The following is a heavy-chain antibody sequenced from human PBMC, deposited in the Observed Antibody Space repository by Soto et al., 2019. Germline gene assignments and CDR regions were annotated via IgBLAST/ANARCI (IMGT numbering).Heavy chain of an antibody. CDR3: AHSHFEILTGPFDS. Sequence: QITLKESGPTLVQPTQTLTLTCTFSGFSLTDTGATVGWNRQAPGTGLEWLALIYWYDDKRYNPSLKNRLTIAKDTSRNQVILTLSNVGPVDTATYYCAHSHFEILTGPFDSWGPGTLVTVSS. J-gene: IGHJ5*01. CDR1: GFSLTDTGAT. V-gene: IGHV2-5*01. CDR2: IYWYDDK. D-gene: IGHD3-9*01.